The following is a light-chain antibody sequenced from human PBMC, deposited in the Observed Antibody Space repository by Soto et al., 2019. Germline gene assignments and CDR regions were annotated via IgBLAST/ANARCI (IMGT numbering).Light chain of an antibody. CDR2: GSS. J-gene: IGKJ1*01. CDR3: QQYNNWPRT. CDR1: QSVRNN. Sequence: VMTPSPATLSASPVEGATLSCRASQSVRNNLAWYQQKPGLAPRLLIYGSSTRATGIPARFSGSGSGTEFTLTISSLQSEDFAVYYCQQYNNWPRTFGQGTKVDIK. V-gene: IGKV3-15*01.